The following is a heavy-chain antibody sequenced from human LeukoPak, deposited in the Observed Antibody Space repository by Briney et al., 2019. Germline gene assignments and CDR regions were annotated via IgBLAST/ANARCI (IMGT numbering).Heavy chain of an antibody. V-gene: IGHV3-30-3*01. CDR2: ISYDGSNK. D-gene: IGHD5-12*01. Sequence: PGGSLRLSCAASGFTFSSYAMHWVRQAPGKGLEWVAVISYDGSNKYYADSVKGRFTISRDNSKNTLYLQMNSLRAEDTAVYYCAREATFSVAILGVFDYWGQRTLVTVST. CDR1: GFTFSSYA. J-gene: IGHJ4*02. CDR3: AREATFSVAILGVFDY.